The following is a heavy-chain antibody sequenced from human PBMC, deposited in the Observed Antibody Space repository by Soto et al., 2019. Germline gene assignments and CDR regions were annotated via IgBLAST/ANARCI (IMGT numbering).Heavy chain of an antibody. CDR3: AKDRGSRSWYPSFYFDY. CDR1: GFTFSSYA. D-gene: IGHD6-13*01. J-gene: IGHJ4*02. CDR2: ISGSGGST. Sequence: EVQLLESGGGLVQPGGSLRLSCAASGFTFSSYAMSWVRQAPGKGLEWVSAISGSGGSTYYADSVKGRFTISRDNSKNTLYRQMNSLRAEDTAVYYCAKDRGSRSWYPSFYFDYWGQGTLVTLSS. V-gene: IGHV3-23*01.